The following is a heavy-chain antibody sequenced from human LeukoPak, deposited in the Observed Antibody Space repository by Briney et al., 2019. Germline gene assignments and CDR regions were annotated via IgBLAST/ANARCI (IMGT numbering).Heavy chain of an antibody. CDR2: INSDGSTT. CDR1: GFTFSSYW. V-gene: IGHV3-74*01. J-gene: IGHJ1*01. CDR3: ASNTGSYFPR. Sequence: PGGSLRLSCAASGFTFSSYWMHWLRHAPGKGLVWVSRINSDGSTTNYADSVKGRFTISRDNAKNTLYLQMNSLRAEDTAVYYCASNTGSYFPRWGQGTLVTVSS. D-gene: IGHD1-26*01.